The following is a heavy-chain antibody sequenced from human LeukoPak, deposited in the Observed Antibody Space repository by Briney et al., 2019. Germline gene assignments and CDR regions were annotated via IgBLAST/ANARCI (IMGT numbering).Heavy chain of an antibody. Sequence: WASVKVSCKVSGYTLTELSMHWVRQAPGKGLEWMGGFDPEDGETIYAQKFQGRVTMTRNTSISTAYKELSSLRSEDTAVYYCARGEGVGATVIDYWGQGTLVTVSS. J-gene: IGHJ4*02. CDR2: FDPEDGET. D-gene: IGHD1-26*01. CDR3: ARGEGVGATVIDY. V-gene: IGHV1-24*01. CDR1: GYTLTELS.